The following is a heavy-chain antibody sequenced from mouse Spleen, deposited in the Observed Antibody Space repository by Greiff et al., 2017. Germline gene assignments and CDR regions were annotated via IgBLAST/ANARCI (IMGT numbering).Heavy chain of an antibody. CDR2: IDPENGDT. Sequence: EVKLMESGAELVRPGASVKLSCTASGFNIKDDYMHWVKQRPEQGLEWIGWIDPENGDTEYASKFQGKATITADTSSNTAYLQLSSLTSEDTAVYYCTTPLPYYAMDYWGQGTSVTVSS. J-gene: IGHJ4*01. V-gene: IGHV14-4*01. CDR1: GFNIKDDY. CDR3: TTPLPYYAMDY. D-gene: IGHD2-10*01.